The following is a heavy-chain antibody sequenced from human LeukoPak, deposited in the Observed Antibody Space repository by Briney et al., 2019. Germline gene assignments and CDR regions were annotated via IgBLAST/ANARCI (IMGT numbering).Heavy chain of an antibody. J-gene: IGHJ5*02. V-gene: IGHV4-34*09. CDR2: INHSGST. CDR1: GGSFSGYY. CDR3: ARGGYYGSGSYIWFDP. Sequence: SETLSLTCAVYGGSFSGYYWSWIRQPPGKGLEWIGEINHSGSTYYNPSLKSRVTISVDTSKNQFSLKLSSVTAADTAVYYCARGGYYGSGSYIWFDPWGQGTLVTVSS. D-gene: IGHD3-10*01.